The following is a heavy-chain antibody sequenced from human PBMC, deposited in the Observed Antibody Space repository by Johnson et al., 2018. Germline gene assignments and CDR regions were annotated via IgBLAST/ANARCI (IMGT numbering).Heavy chain of an antibody. Sequence: QVQLQESGPGLVKPSETLSLTCTVSGGSISSYYWNWIRQPPGKGLEWIGYIYYSGSTNYNPSLKSRVTISVDTSKNQFSLKLTSVTAADTAVYYWARGGYRYGHPPAYYYMDVWGKGTTVTVSS. CDR1: GGSISSYY. J-gene: IGHJ6*03. CDR2: IYYSGST. V-gene: IGHV4-59*01. CDR3: ARGGYRYGHPPAYYYMDV. D-gene: IGHD5-18*01.